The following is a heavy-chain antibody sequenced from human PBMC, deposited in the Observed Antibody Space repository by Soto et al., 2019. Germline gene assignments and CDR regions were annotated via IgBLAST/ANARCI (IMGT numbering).Heavy chain of an antibody. CDR2: ISISGTTI. Sequence: QVQLVESGGGLVKPGGSLRLSCAASGFTLSDYYMTWIRQAPGKGLEWVSDISISGTTIHYADSVRGRFTISRDNAKNSPWLQMITLRAEDTAVYYCARFRVNGYYNFWGEGTLVTVSS. J-gene: IGHJ4*02. V-gene: IGHV3-11*01. CDR3: ARFRVNGYYNF. CDR1: GFTLSDYY. D-gene: IGHD3-9*01.